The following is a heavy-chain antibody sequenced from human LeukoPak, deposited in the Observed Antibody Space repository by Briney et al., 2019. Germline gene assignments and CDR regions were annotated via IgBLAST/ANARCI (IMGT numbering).Heavy chain of an antibody. CDR2: ISSTGTYI. CDR3: ARDLGYSTGFDY. D-gene: IGHD5-24*01. CDR1: GFTFSSSTFGSYT. J-gene: IGHJ4*02. V-gene: IGHV3-21*01. Sequence: GESLRLSCATSGFTFSSSTFGSYTMNWVRQAPGKGLEWVSSISSTGTYIYYTDSVKGRFTISRDIANSLLYLQMNSLRADDTAVYYCARDLGYSTGFDYWGQGTLVTVSS.